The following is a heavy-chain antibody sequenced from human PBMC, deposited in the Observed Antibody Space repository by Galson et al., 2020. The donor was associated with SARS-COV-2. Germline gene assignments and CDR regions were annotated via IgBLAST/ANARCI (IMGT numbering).Heavy chain of an antibody. V-gene: IGHV3-7*03. CDR3: VRLSVVTATADAFDI. CDR1: GFIFSGYW. Sequence: GESLKISCAASGFIFSGYWMTWVRQAPGKGLEWVANIRQDGGDIYYVDSVKGRFTLSRDNAKNSLYLQMNTLRPEDTAVYYCVRLSVVTATADAFDIWGQGAMVTVSS. D-gene: IGHD2-21*02. J-gene: IGHJ3*02. CDR2: IRQDGGDI.